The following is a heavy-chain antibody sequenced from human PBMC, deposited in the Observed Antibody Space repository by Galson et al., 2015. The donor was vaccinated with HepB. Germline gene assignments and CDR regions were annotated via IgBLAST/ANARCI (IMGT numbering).Heavy chain of an antibody. V-gene: IGHV1-69*13. J-gene: IGHJ5*02. CDR2: IIPIFGTA. D-gene: IGHD3-10*01. CDR1: GGTFSSYA. Sequence: SVKVSCKASGGTFSSYAISWVRQAPGQGLEWMGGIIPIFGTANYAQKFQGRVTFTADESTSTAYMELSSLRSEDTAVYYCARDRFGEFEGENWFDPWGQGTLVTVSS. CDR3: ARDRFGEFEGENWFDP.